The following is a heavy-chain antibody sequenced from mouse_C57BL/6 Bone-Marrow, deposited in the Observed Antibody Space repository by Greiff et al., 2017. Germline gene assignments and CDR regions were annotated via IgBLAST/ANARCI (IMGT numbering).Heavy chain of an antibody. Sequence: EVQLQQSGPVLVKPGASVKMSCKASGYTFTDYYMNWVKQSHGKSLEWIGVINPSNGGTSYNQKFKGKATLTVDTSSSTAYMELNSLTSEDSAVYYCADYYGSSALAYWGKGTLVTVSA. CDR3: ADYYGSSALAY. J-gene: IGHJ3*01. D-gene: IGHD1-1*01. V-gene: IGHV1-19*01. CDR2: INPSNGGT. CDR1: GYTFTDYY.